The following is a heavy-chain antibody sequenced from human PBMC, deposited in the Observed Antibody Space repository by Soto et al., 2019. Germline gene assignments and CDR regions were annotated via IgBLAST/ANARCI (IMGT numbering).Heavy chain of an antibody. J-gene: IGHJ4*02. CDR3: ERCVGAVPGSN. V-gene: IGHV3-7*05. CDR1: GFTFSDYW. D-gene: IGHD6-19*01. CDR2: IRGDGSEN. Sequence: EVQLVESGGGLVQPGGSLRLSCAASGFTFSDYWMSWVRQAPGKGPEWVANIRGDGSENYYVDSVKGRFTISRDNAKSTLFLQMNSLRAEDTAVYYCERCVGAVPGSNWGQGTLVTVSP.